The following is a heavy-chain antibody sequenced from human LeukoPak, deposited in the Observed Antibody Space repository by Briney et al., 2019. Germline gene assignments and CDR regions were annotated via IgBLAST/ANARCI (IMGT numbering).Heavy chain of an antibody. J-gene: IGHJ5*02. CDR2: IYPGDSDT. D-gene: IGHD3-3*01. Sequence: GESLKISCKGSGYSFTSYWIGWVRQMPGKGLEWMGIIYPGDSDTRYSPSFQGQVTISADKSISTAYLQWSSLKASDTAMYYCARQAGITILGPRGWFDPWGQGALVTVSS. CDR3: ARQAGITILGPRGWFDP. V-gene: IGHV5-51*01. CDR1: GYSFTSYW.